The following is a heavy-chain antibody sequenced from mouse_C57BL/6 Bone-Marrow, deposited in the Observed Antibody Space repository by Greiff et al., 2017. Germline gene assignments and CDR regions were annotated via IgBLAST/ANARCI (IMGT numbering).Heavy chain of an antibody. Sequence: VQLKESGPGLVKPSQSLSLTCSVTGYSITSGYYWNWIRQFPGNKLEWMGYISYDGSNNYNPSLKNRISITRDTSKNQFFLKLNSVTTEDAATYYCAIFAYWGQGTLVTVSA. CDR3: AIFAY. CDR2: ISYDGSN. J-gene: IGHJ3*01. CDR1: GYSITSGYY. V-gene: IGHV3-6*01.